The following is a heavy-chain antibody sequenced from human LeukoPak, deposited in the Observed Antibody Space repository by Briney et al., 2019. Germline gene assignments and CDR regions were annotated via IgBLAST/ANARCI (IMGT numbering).Heavy chain of an antibody. Sequence: SETLSLTCAVYGGSFSGYYWSWIRQPPGKGLEWIGEINHSGSTNYNPSLKSRVTISVDTSKNQFSLKLSSVTAADTAVYYCARRAAGNTPYFDYWGQGTLVTVSS. J-gene: IGHJ4*02. CDR1: GGSFSGYY. V-gene: IGHV4-34*01. D-gene: IGHD6-13*01. CDR3: ARRAAGNTPYFDY. CDR2: INHSGST.